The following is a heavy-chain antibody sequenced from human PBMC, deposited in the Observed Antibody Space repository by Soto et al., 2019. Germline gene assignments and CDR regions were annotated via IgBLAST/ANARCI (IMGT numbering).Heavy chain of an antibody. V-gene: IGHV5-51*01. CDR3: ARTAATGTYYYGVDV. J-gene: IGHJ6*02. Sequence: PGESLKISCKGSGYSFTSYWIGWVRQMPGKGLEWMVIIYPGDSDTRYRPSFQGQVTISAAKSISTAYLQWSSLKASDTAMYYCARTAATGTYYYGVDVWGQGTKVTVSS. CDR1: GYSFTSYW. D-gene: IGHD6-13*01. CDR2: IYPGDSDT.